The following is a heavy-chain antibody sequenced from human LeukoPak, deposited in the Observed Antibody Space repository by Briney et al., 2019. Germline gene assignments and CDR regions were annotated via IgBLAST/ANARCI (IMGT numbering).Heavy chain of an antibody. J-gene: IGHJ4*02. D-gene: IGHD4-17*01. Sequence: GGSLRLSCAASGFTFSDYYMNWIRQAPGKGLEWVSSISGGGETTYYADSAKGRFTISRDNSQNTLYLQMNSLRAEDTAVYYCARDYADYVGYFFFDYWGQGTLVTVSS. CDR2: ISGGGETT. CDR1: GFTFSDYY. V-gene: IGHV3-11*01. CDR3: ARDYADYVGYFFFDY.